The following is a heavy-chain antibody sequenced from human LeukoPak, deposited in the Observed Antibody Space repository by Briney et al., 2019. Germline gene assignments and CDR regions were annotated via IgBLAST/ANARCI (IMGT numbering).Heavy chain of an antibody. D-gene: IGHD3-22*01. CDR2: IYYSGST. Sequence: SETLSLTCTVSGGSISSGSYYWGWIRQPPGKGLEWIGSIYYSGSTYYNPSLKSRVTISVDTSKNQFSLKLSSVTAADTAVYYCARSLYYYDSSGYFTTDYFDYWGQGTLVTVSS. V-gene: IGHV4-39*01. CDR3: ARSLYYYDSSGYFTTDYFDY. J-gene: IGHJ4*02. CDR1: GGSISSGSYY.